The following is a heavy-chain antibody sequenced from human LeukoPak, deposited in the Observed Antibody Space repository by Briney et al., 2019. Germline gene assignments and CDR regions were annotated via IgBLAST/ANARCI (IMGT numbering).Heavy chain of an antibody. J-gene: IGHJ4*02. D-gene: IGHD5-18*01. CDR2: IYSGGST. CDR1: GFTVSTNY. CDR3: ARERINSYGSPFGY. V-gene: IGHV3-53*01. Sequence: GGSLRLSCAASGFTVSTNYMSWVRQAPRKGREWVSVIYSGGSTYYADSVKGRITISRDNSKNTLYRQMNSLRAEDTAVYYCARERINSYGSPFGYWGQGTLVTVSS.